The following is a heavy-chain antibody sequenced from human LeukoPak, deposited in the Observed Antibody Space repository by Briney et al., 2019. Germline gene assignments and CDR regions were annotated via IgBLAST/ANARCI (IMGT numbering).Heavy chain of an antibody. D-gene: IGHD6-13*01. J-gene: IGHJ4*02. CDR2: IRGKNNGGTT. V-gene: IGHV3-49*04. Sequence: GGSLRLSCTTSGFTFGDYAMTWVRQAPGKGLEWVGFIRGKNNGGTTEYAASVKGRFTISRDDSKSIAYLQMNSLKTEVTAVYHCSRVKRRGASAGDYWGQGTLVTVSS. CDR1: GFTFGDYA. CDR3: SRVKRRGASAGDY.